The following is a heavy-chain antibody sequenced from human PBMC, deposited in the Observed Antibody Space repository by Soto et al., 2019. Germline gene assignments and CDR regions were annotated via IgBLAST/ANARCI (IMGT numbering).Heavy chain of an antibody. Sequence: EVQLVESGGGLVKPGGSLRLSCAASGFSFSSYSMNWVRHAPGKVLVWVSSISSSARHINYEDSVKGRFTISRDNAKKSMYLQINSLRAEDTAVYYCARGYTGYCSGGTCSRFDPWGQGTLVTVSS. V-gene: IGHV3-21*01. J-gene: IGHJ5*02. CDR2: ISSSARHI. D-gene: IGHD2-15*01. CDR3: ARGYTGYCSGGTCSRFDP. CDR1: GFSFSSYS.